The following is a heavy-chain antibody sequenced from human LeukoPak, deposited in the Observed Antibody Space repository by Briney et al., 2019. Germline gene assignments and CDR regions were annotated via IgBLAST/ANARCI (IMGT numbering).Heavy chain of an antibody. CDR3: ARGMDMLRYFDWLLWDYYYYGMDV. D-gene: IGHD3-9*01. J-gene: IGHJ6*02. CDR2: MNPNSGNT. V-gene: IGHV1-8*01. Sequence: ASVKVSCKASGYTFTSYDINWVRQATGQGLEWMGWMNPNSGNTGYAQKFQGRVTMTRNTSISTAYMELSSLRSEDTAVYYCARGMDMLRYFDWLLWDYYYYGMDVWGQGTTVTVSS. CDR1: GYTFTSYD.